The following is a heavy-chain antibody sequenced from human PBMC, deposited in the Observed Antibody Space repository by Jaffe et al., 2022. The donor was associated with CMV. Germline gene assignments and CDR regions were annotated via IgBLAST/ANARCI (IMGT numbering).Heavy chain of an antibody. CDR2: ISGSGGST. Sequence: EVQLLESGGGLVQPGGSLRLSCAASGFTFSSYAMSWVRQAPGKGLEWVSAISGSGGSTYYADSVKGRFTISRDNSKNTLYLQMNSLRAEDTAVYYCATLRVVAEKIHYWYFDLWGRGTLVTVSS. J-gene: IGHJ2*01. D-gene: IGHD2-15*01. CDR3: ATLRVVAEKIHYWYFDL. V-gene: IGHV3-23*01. CDR1: GFTFSSYA.